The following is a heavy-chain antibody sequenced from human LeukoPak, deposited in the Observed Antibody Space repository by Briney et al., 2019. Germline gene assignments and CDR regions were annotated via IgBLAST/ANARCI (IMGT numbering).Heavy chain of an antibody. CDR3: AKDRLTYYYDSSGYYFFDY. D-gene: IGHD3-22*01. V-gene: IGHV3-23*01. CDR1: GFTFSSYA. Sequence: GGSLRLSCAASGFTFSSYAMSWVRQAPGRGLEWVSAISGSGGSTYYADSVKGRFTISRDNSKNTLHLQMNSLRAEDTAVYYCAKDRLTYYYDSSGYYFFDYWGQGTLVTVSS. J-gene: IGHJ4*02. CDR2: ISGSGGST.